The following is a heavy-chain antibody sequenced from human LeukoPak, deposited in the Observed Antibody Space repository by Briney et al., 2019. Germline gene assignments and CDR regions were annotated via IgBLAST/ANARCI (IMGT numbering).Heavy chain of an antibody. CDR2: FSVNGRDT. CDR1: GFTFKDYA. V-gene: IGHV3-23*01. Sequence: GGSLRLSCAASGFTFKDYALSWGRQAPGKGLEWVSGFSVNGRDTYYADSVKGRFTISRDIAKNTRYLQMNSLRAEDTATYYCAKPGRTAAGLFDSWGQGTLVTVSS. J-gene: IGHJ4*02. CDR3: AKPGRTAAGLFDS. D-gene: IGHD6-13*01.